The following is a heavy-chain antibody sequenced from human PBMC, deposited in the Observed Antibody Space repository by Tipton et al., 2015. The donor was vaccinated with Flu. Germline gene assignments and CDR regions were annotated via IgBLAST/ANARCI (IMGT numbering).Heavy chain of an antibody. CDR1: GGSISSYY. J-gene: IGHJ3*02. Sequence: TLSLTCTVSGGSISSYYWSWIRQPPGKGLEWIGYIYYSGSTDYNPSLKSRVTISVDTSKNQFSLKLSCVTAGETAVYYCERVYYVSSGYTDAFDIWGEGTMVTVSS. CDR3: ERVYYVSSGYTDAFDI. D-gene: IGHD3-22*01. V-gene: IGHV4-59*01. CDR2: IYYSGST.